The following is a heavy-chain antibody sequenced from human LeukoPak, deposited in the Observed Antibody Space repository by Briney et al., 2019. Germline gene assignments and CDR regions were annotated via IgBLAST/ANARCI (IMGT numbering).Heavy chain of an antibody. V-gene: IGHV3-48*03. Sequence: GGSLRLSCAASRFTFSGYAMYWVRQAPGKGLEWVSYISSSGSNIYYADSVKGRFTISRDNAKNSLYLQMNSLRAEDTAIYYCAREVRITMVRGGPNDYWGQGTLVTVSS. D-gene: IGHD3-10*01. CDR3: AREVRITMVRGGPNDY. CDR2: ISSSGSNI. CDR1: RFTFSGYA. J-gene: IGHJ4*02.